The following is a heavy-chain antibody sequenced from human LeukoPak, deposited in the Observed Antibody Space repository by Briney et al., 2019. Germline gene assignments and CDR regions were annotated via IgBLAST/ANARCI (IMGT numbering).Heavy chain of an antibody. Sequence: GGSLRLSCAASGFTFSSYETNWVRQAPGKGLEWVSYISSSGSTIYYADSVKGRFTISRDNAKNSLYLQMNSLRAEDTAVYYCARSSHYDILTGYPYYFDYWGQGTLVTVSS. CDR1: GFTFSSYE. J-gene: IGHJ4*02. V-gene: IGHV3-48*03. CDR2: ISSSGSTI. CDR3: ARSSHYDILTGYPYYFDY. D-gene: IGHD3-9*01.